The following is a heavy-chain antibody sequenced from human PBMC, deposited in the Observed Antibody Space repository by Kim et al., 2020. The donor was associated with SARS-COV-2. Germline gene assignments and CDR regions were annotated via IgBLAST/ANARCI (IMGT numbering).Heavy chain of an antibody. V-gene: IGHV1-18*04. J-gene: IGHJ6*02. Sequence: ASVKVSCKASGYTFTSYGISWVRQAPGQGLEWMGWISAYNGNTNYAQKFQGRVTMTTDTSTSTAYMALRCLRSDDTAVYYCARGTTAYDILTGSLNYYGMDVWG. CDR1: GYTFTSYG. D-gene: IGHD3-9*01. CDR2: ISAYNGNT. CDR3: ARGTTAYDILTGSLNYYGMDV.